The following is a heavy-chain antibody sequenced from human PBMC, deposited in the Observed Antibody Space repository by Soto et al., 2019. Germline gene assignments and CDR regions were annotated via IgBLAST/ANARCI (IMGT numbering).Heavy chain of an antibody. J-gene: IGHJ6*02. CDR2: ISDSGGRT. Sequence: GGSLRLSCAVSGFTFNNYAMNWVRQAPGKGLEWVSSISDSGGRTYYADSVKGRFTISRDNSKNTLYLQMNSLRAEDTAIYYCAKDALGDYFYYGMDVWGQGTTVTVSS. CDR3: AKDALGDYFYYGMDV. V-gene: IGHV3-23*01. CDR1: GFTFNNYA.